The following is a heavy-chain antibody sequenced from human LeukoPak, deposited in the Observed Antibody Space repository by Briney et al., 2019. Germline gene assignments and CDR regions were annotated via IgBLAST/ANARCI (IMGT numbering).Heavy chain of an antibody. J-gene: IGHJ4*02. Sequence: SETLSLTRTVSGGSISSSSYYWGWIRQPPGKGLEWIGSIYYSGSTYYNPSLKSRVTISVDTSKNQFSLKLSSVTAADTAVYYCARQTSGYSSSWWFDYWGQGTLVTVSS. D-gene: IGHD6-13*01. CDR1: GGSISSSSYY. CDR2: IYYSGST. CDR3: ARQTSGYSSSWWFDY. V-gene: IGHV4-39*01.